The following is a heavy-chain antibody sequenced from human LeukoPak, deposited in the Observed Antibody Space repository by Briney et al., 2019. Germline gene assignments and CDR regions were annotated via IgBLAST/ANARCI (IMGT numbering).Heavy chain of an antibody. CDR3: ARESGSSDWFDP. D-gene: IGHD1-26*01. V-gene: IGHV4-38-2*02. J-gene: IGHJ5*02. Sequence: PSETLSLTCAVAGYSITSGYYWGWIRQPPGKGLEWIVSIYHSGSTYYNPSLKGRVTISVDTSKNQFSLKLSSVTAADTAVYYCARESGSSDWFDPWGQGTLVTVSS. CDR1: GYSITSGYY. CDR2: IYHSGST.